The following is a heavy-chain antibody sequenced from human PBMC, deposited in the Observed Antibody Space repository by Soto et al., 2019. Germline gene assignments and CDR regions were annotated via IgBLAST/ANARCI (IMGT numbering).Heavy chain of an antibody. V-gene: IGHV1-3*05. D-gene: IGHD2-21*02. J-gene: IGHJ4*02. CDR1: GYTFTSYA. Sequence: HVQLVQSGAEEKKPGASVKVSCKASGYTFTSYAMHWVRQAPGQRVEWMGWINAGNGNTKYSQKFQGRVTITRDTSASTAYMELSSLRSEDTAVYYCARSIVVVTALDYWGQGTLVTVSS. CDR3: ARSIVVVTALDY. CDR2: INAGNGNT.